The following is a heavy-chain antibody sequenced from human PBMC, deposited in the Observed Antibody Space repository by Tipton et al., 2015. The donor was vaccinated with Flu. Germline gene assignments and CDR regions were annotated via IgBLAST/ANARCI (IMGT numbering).Heavy chain of an antibody. CDR1: GGSISGGSYY. CDR3: ARGVWFGELLPFDY. CDR2: IYTSGST. Sequence: TLSLTCTVSGGSISGGSYYWSWIRQPAGKGLEWIGRIYTSGSTNYNPSLKSRVTISVDTSKNQFSLKLSSVTAADTAVYYCARGVWFGELLPFDYWGQGTLVTVSS. V-gene: IGHV4-61*02. D-gene: IGHD3-10*01. J-gene: IGHJ4*02.